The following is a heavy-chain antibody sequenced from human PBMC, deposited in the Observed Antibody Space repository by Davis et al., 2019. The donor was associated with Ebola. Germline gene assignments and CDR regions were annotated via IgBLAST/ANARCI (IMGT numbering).Heavy chain of an antibody. D-gene: IGHD1-26*01. Sequence: SLKISCAASDFTFSSYGMHWVRQAPGKGLEWVAVIWYDGSNKYYADSVKGRFTISRDNSKNTLYLQMNSLRAEDTAVYYCAKDQRIVGATGDYWGQGTLVTVSS. CDR3: AKDQRIVGATGDY. J-gene: IGHJ4*02. CDR2: IWYDGSNK. V-gene: IGHV3-33*06. CDR1: DFTFSSYG.